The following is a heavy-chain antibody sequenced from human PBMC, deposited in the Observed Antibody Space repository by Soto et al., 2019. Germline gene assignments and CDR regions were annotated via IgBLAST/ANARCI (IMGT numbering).Heavy chain of an antibody. J-gene: IGHJ4*03. CDR1: VVKVSRYR. CDR3: ARPNLYCSSTSCYAY. D-gene: IGHD2-2*01. CDR2: ISGSGGRT. Sequence: SGAACVVKVSRYRWRWVREATGKGLEWVSAISGSGGRTYYADSVKGRFTISRDNSKNTLYLQMNSLRAEDTAVYYCARPNLYCSSTSCYAYWGQRTLVPGSS. V-gene: IGHV3-23*01.